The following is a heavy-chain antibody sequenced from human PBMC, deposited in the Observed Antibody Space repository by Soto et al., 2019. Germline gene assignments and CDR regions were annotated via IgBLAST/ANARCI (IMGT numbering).Heavy chain of an antibody. D-gene: IGHD5-12*01. Sequence: GGSLRLSCAASGFTFSSYGMHWVRQAPGKGLEWVALIWYDGSKKYYADSVKGRFTISRDNSKNTLYLQMNSLRAEDTAVYYCARDPVRWLQFPPAYWGQGTLVTVSS. CDR1: GFTFSSYG. V-gene: IGHV3-33*01. CDR2: IWYDGSKK. CDR3: ARDPVRWLQFPPAY. J-gene: IGHJ4*02.